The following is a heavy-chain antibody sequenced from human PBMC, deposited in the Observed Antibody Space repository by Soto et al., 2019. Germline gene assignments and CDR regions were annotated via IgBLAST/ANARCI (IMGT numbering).Heavy chain of an antibody. V-gene: IGHV3-23*01. Sequence: KGLEWVSAISGSGGSTYYADSVKGRFTISRDNSKNTLYLQKDRRRAEDTAVYYWTRCPAAAIAYWGGNNFDYWGQGTLVTVSS. D-gene: IGHD2-2*01. CDR2: ISGSGGST. J-gene: IGHJ4*02. CDR3: TRCPAAAIAYWGGNNFDY.